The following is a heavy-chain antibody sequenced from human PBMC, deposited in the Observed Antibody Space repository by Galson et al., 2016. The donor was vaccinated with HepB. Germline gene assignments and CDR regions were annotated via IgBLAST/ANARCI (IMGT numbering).Heavy chain of an antibody. V-gene: IGHV5-51*01. CDR3: ARRGISMVRGEGGDYYYHVMDV. CDR2: IYPGDSET. D-gene: IGHD3-10*01. CDR1: GYSFSNYW. J-gene: IGHJ6*02. Sequence: QSGAEVKKPGESLKISCKGFGYSFSNYWIAWVRQMPGKGLEWMGIIYPGDSETRDSPSFQGQVAMSADTSISTTYLQWSSLKASDTAVYYCARRGISMVRGEGGDYYYHVMDVWGQGTSVTVSS.